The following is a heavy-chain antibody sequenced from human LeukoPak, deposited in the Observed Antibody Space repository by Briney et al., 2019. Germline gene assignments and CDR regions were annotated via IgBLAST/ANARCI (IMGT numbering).Heavy chain of an antibody. J-gene: IGHJ4*02. D-gene: IGHD2-15*01. Sequence: ASVKVSCKASGYTFTRYYMHWVRQAPGQGLEWMGWINPNSGGTNYAQKFQGRVTMTRDTSISTAYMELSRLRSDDTAVYYCARGSHVQYCRGGSCYLPFDYWGQGTLVTVSS. V-gene: IGHV1-2*02. CDR3: ARGSHVQYCRGGSCYLPFDY. CDR2: INPNSGGT. CDR1: GYTFTRYY.